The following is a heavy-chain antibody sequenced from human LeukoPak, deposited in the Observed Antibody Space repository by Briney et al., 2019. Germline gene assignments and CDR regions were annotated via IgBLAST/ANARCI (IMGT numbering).Heavy chain of an antibody. Sequence: PGGSLRLSCAASGFTFSSYWMHWVRQAPGKGLVWVSRINSDGSSTSYADSVKGRFTISRDNAKNTLYLQMNSLRAEDTAVYYCARGYCSGGSCYHHNWFDPWGQGTLVTVSS. J-gene: IGHJ5*02. V-gene: IGHV3-74*01. CDR3: ARGYCSGGSCYHHNWFDP. D-gene: IGHD2-15*01. CDR2: INSDGSST. CDR1: GFTFSSYW.